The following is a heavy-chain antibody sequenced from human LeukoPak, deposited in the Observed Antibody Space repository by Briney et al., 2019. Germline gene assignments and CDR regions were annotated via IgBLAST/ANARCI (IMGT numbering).Heavy chain of an antibody. D-gene: IGHD1-1*01. CDR2: IYYSGST. CDR3: ARESTTFRGNWLDP. V-gene: IGHV4-39*07. J-gene: IGHJ5*02. Sequence: SETLSLTCTVSGGSISSSSYYWGWIRQPPGKGLEWIGSIYYSGSTYYNPSLKSRVTISVDTSKNQFSLKLSSVTAADTAVYYCARESTTFRGNWLDPWGQGTLVTVSS. CDR1: GGSISSSSYY.